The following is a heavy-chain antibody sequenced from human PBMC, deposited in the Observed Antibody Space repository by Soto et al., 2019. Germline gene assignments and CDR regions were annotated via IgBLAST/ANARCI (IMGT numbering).Heavy chain of an antibody. D-gene: IGHD5-12*01. CDR3: ARDEYSGYEGDLIDY. J-gene: IGHJ4*02. CDR2: ISAYNGNT. Sequence: QVPLVQSGAEVKKPGASVKVSCKASGYTFTSYGISWVRQAPGQGLEWMGWISAYNGNTNYAQKLQGRVTMTTDTSTSTAYMELRSLRSDDTAVYYCARDEYSGYEGDLIDYWGQGTLVTVSS. V-gene: IGHV1-18*01. CDR1: GYTFTSYG.